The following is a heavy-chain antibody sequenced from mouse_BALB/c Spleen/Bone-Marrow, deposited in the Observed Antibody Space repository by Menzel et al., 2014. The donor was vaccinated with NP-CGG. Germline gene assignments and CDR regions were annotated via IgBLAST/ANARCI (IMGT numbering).Heavy chain of an antibody. Sequence: VPLQQSGAELMKPGASVKISCKATGYTFSSYWIEWVKQRPGHGLEWIGEILPGRDSTNYNENFKGKATFTADTSSNTAYMQLNSLTSEDSAVYFCARDSSDYLAWFAYWGQGTLVTVSA. CDR3: ARDSSDYLAWFAY. CDR1: GYTFSSYW. D-gene: IGHD3-2*01. CDR2: ILPGRDST. V-gene: IGHV1-9*01. J-gene: IGHJ3*01.